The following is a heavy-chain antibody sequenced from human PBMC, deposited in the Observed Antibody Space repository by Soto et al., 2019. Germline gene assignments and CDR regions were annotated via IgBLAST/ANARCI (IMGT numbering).Heavy chain of an antibody. D-gene: IGHD6-19*01. Sequence: ASVKVSCKASGYTFTSYYMHWVRQAPGQGLEWMGIINPSGGSTSYAQKFQGRVTMTRDTSTSTVYMELSSLRSEDTAVYYCARDAIAVAGTPGWYFDLWGRGTLVTVSS. J-gene: IGHJ2*01. V-gene: IGHV1-46*01. CDR1: GYTFTSYY. CDR3: ARDAIAVAGTPGWYFDL. CDR2: INPSGGST.